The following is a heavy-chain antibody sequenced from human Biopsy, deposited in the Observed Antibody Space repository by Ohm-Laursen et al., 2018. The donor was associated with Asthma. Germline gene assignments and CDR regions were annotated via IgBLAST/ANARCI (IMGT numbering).Heavy chain of an antibody. CDR3: AVYSSGGFDY. CDR2: IYYSGST. Sequence: ETLSLTCTVSGDSIRRDYWSWIRQPPGRGLEWVGYIYYSGSTNYNPSLKSRITISVDASKNQFSLKLNSVTAADTAIYYCAVYSSGGFDYWGQGSLVTVSS. D-gene: IGHD6-6*01. J-gene: IGHJ4*02. CDR1: GDSIRRDY. V-gene: IGHV4-59*03.